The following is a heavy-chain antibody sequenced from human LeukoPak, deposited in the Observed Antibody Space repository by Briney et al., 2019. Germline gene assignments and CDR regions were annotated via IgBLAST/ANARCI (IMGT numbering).Heavy chain of an antibody. CDR3: ASEKAVAGTQAFDI. CDR1: GGSISSYY. V-gene: IGHV4-59*12. D-gene: IGHD6-19*01. J-gene: IGHJ3*02. Sequence: PSETLSLTCTVSGGSISSYYWSWIRQPPGKGLEWIGYIYYSGSTNYNPSLKSRVTISVDTSKNQFSLKLSSVTAADTAVYYCASEKAVAGTQAFDIWGQGTMVTVSS. CDR2: IYYSGST.